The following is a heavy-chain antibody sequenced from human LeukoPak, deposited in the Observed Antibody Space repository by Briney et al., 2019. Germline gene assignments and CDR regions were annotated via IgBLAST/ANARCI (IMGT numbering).Heavy chain of an antibody. CDR2: INPNSGGT. J-gene: IGHJ4*02. Sequence: ASVKVSCKASGYTFTVYYMHWVRQAPGQGLECMGWINPNSGGTNYAQKFQGRVTMTRDTSISTAYMEVSRLRSDDTAVYYCARGAHYHDSSEGYDYWGQGTLVTVSS. D-gene: IGHD3-22*01. CDR1: GYTFTVYY. CDR3: ARGAHYHDSSEGYDY. V-gene: IGHV1-2*02.